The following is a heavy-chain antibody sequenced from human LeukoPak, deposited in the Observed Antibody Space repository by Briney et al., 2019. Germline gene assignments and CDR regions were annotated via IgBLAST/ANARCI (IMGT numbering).Heavy chain of an antibody. CDR2: IQYDGINK. CDR3: AKDSLGGSSSSESFDY. Sequence: GGSLRLSCAASGFILSHYGMHWVRQASGKGLEWVASIQYDGINKYYADSVKGRFTISRDKSKNTLYLQMNSLRTDDTAVYYCAKDSLGGSSSSESFDYWGQGTLVTVSS. V-gene: IGHV3-30*02. D-gene: IGHD6-6*01. CDR1: GFILSHYG. J-gene: IGHJ4*02.